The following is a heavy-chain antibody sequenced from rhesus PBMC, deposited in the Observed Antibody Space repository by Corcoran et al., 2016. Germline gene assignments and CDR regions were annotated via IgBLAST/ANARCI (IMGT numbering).Heavy chain of an antibody. CDR2: SYGSGGGP. V-gene: IGHV4-106*01. CDR3: ARDEGYYNFWTGPGYFDY. J-gene: IGHJ4*01. D-gene: IGHD3-3*01. Sequence: QVQLQESGPGLVKPSETLSLTCAVSGDSISDDYYWSWIRQPPGKGLEWIGYSYGSGGGPNYNPSLKNRVTIAIDTSKNQFSLKLSSVTAADTAVYYCARDEGYYNFWTGPGYFDYWGQGVLVTVSS. CDR1: GDSISDDYY.